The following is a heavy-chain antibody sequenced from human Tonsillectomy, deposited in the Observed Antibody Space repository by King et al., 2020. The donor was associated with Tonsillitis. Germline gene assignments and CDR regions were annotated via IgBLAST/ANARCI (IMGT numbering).Heavy chain of an antibody. V-gene: IGHV1-8*02. Sequence: VQLVESGAEVKKPGASVKVSCKASGYTFTSYDINWVRQATGQGLEWMGWMNPNSGNAGYAQKFQGRVTMTRNTSISTAYIELSSLRSEDTAVYYCARRYYGSGSHGMDVWGQGTTVTVSS. J-gene: IGHJ6*02. CDR1: GYTFTSYD. D-gene: IGHD3-10*01. CDR2: MNPNSGNA. CDR3: ARRYYGSGSHGMDV.